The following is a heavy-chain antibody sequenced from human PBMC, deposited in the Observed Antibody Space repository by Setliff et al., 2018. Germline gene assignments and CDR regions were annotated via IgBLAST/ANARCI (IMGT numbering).Heavy chain of an antibody. CDR2: IKQDGSEK. CDR1: GFTFSSYW. CDR3: ARTQGEQQLTHPYYYYYYMDV. Sequence: GGSLRLSCAASGFTFSSYWMSWVRQAPGKGLEWVANIKQDGSEKYYVDSVKGRFTISRDNAKNSLYLQMSSLRAEDTAVYYCARTQGEQQLTHPYYYYYYMDVWGKGTTVTVSS. V-gene: IGHV3-7*01. J-gene: IGHJ6*03. D-gene: IGHD6-13*01.